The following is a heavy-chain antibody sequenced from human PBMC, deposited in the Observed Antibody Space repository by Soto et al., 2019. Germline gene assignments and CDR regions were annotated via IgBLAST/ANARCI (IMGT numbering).Heavy chain of an antibody. D-gene: IGHD6-13*01. CDR2: IIPLFGTT. CDR1: GGTFSRHA. Sequence: QVQLVQSGAEVRKPGSSVKVSCKSSGGTFSRHAINWGRPAPGQGLEWMGGIIPLFGTTNYAQKCKGRLTITAYASTNSTYMEISRLQTEEAAVSDCARASIHGSSWYFWFDPWGQGTLVTVPS. V-gene: IGHV1-69*01. J-gene: IGHJ5*02. CDR3: ARASIHGSSWYFWFDP.